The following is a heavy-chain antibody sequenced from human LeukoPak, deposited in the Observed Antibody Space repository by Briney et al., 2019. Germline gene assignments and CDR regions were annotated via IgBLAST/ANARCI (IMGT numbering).Heavy chain of an antibody. Sequence: PGGSLRLSCAASGFTFSSFWMHWVRQAPGKGLVWVSRIKSDGSTNYADSVKGRFTISRDNAKNTVSLQMNSLRVEDTGVYYCGRDPYDSGDYGAFDIWGQGTVVTVSS. V-gene: IGHV3-74*01. CDR2: IKSDGST. D-gene: IGHD3-22*01. J-gene: IGHJ3*02. CDR1: GFTFSSFW. CDR3: GRDPYDSGDYGAFDI.